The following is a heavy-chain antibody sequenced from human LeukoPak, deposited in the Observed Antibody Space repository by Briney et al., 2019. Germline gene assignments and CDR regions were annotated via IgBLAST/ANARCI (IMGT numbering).Heavy chain of an antibody. Sequence: SETLSLTCTVSGGSISSYYWSWTRQPPGKGLEWIGYIYYSGSTNYNPSLKSRVTISVDTSKNQFSLKLSSVTAADTAVYYCARRPVAGTGYFDYWGQGTLVTVSS. CDR2: IYYSGST. CDR3: ARRPVAGTGYFDY. J-gene: IGHJ4*02. CDR1: GGSISSYY. V-gene: IGHV4-59*01. D-gene: IGHD1-1*01.